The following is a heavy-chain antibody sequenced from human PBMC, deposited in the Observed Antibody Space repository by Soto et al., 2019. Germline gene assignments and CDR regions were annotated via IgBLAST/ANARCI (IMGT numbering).Heavy chain of an antibody. J-gene: IGHJ4*02. D-gene: IGHD3-10*01. Sequence: QVQLVQSGAEVKKPGASVKVSCKASGYTFRTYPMHWVRQAPGRGLEWMGWINAANGDTGYSRTFLDRVTISRDISASTAYMELSSLRSEDTAVYYCARKDYYGSGIYYFDHWGQGTLVTVSS. CDR2: INAANGDT. CDR1: GYTFRTYP. V-gene: IGHV1-3*01. CDR3: ARKDYYGSGIYYFDH.